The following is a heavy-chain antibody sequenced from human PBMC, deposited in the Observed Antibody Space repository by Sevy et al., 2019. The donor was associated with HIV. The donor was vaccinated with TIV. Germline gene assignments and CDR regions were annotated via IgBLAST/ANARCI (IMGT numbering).Heavy chain of an antibody. CDR3: GTQDRTYSEVNWFDT. CDR2: ISSSGDTI. Sequence: GGSLRLSCAASGFTFSSYEMNWVRQAPGKGLEWVSYISSSGDTIYYSDSVRGRFTISRDNAKNSLFLQMNTLRAEDTAFYYCGTQDRTYSEVNWFDTWGQGTLVTVSS. CDR1: GFTFSSYE. V-gene: IGHV3-48*03. D-gene: IGHD2-15*01. J-gene: IGHJ5*02.